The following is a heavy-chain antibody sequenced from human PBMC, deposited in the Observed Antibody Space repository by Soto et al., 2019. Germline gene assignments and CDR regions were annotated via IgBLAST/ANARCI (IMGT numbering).Heavy chain of an antibody. V-gene: IGHV3-15*07. Sequence: GGSLRLSCAASGFTFSNAWMNWVRQAPGKGLEWVGRIKSKTDGGTTDYAAPVKGRFTISRDDSKNTLYLQMNSLKTEDTAVYYCTTDQPDYYDSSGYSLMVAFDIWGQGTMVTVSS. J-gene: IGHJ3*02. CDR2: IKSKTDGGTT. CDR1: GFTFSNAW. D-gene: IGHD3-22*01. CDR3: TTDQPDYYDSSGYSLMVAFDI.